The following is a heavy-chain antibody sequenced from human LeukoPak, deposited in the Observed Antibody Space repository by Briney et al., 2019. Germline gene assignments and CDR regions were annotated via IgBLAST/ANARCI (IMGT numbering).Heavy chain of an antibody. V-gene: IGHV3-74*01. CDR2: INSDGSST. D-gene: IGHD3-22*01. CDR1: GFTFSSYW. Sequence: PGGSLRLSCAASGFTFSSYWVHWVRQAPGKGLVWVSRINSDGSSTSYADSVKGRFTISRDNAKNTLYLQMNSLRAEDTAVYYCARDYYDSSGYYRNDDAFDIWGQGTMVTVSS. CDR3: ARDYYDSSGYYRNDDAFDI. J-gene: IGHJ3*02.